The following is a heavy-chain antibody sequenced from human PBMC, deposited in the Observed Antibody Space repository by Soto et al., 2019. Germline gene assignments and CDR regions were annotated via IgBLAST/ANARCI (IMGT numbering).Heavy chain of an antibody. J-gene: IGHJ6*02. CDR1: GGSISSYY. CDR2: IYYSGST. CDR3: ARLGIGYGMDV. V-gene: IGHV4-59*01. D-gene: IGHD3-3*01. Sequence: SETLSLTCTVSGGSISSYYWSWIRQPPGKGLEWIGYIYYSGSTNYNPSLKSRVTISVDTSKNQFSLKLSSVTAADTAVYYCARLGIGYGMDVWGQGTTVTVAS.